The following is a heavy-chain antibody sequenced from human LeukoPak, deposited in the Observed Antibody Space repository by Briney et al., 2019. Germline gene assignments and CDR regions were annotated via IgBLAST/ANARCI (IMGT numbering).Heavy chain of an antibody. CDR1: GFTFNTYT. D-gene: IGHD1-1*01. Sequence: GESLRVSCAASGFTFNTYTMYWVRQAPGKGLEWVSGISNSGGSTYYADSVKGRFTISRDNSKNTLYLQMNSLRAEDTALYYCAKGLERESRLDSWGQGTLVTVSS. V-gene: IGHV3-23*01. J-gene: IGHJ4*02. CDR3: AKGLERESRLDS. CDR2: ISNSGGST.